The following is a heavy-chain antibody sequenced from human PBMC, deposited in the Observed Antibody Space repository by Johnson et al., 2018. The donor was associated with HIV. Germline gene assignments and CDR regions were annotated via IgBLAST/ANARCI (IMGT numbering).Heavy chain of an antibody. J-gene: IGHJ3*01. V-gene: IGHV3-23*04. CDR3: ARSSPFSSSPFDGFDV. Sequence: VQLVESGGGLVQPGGSLRLSCAASGFTFSSYGMHWVRQAPGKGLEWVSAISGSGGSTYYADSVKGRFTISRDNSKNSMYLQMNSLRAEDTDVYYCARSSPFSSSPFDGFDVWGQGTMVTVSS. CDR2: ISGSGGST. CDR1: GFTFSSYG. D-gene: IGHD6-6*01.